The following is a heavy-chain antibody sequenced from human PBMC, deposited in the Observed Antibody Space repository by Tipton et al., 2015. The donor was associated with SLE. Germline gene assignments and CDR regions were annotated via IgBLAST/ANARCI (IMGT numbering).Heavy chain of an antibody. CDR3: ARTQGYTSDAFDI. CDR1: RGSISSGDYY. J-gene: IGHJ3*02. V-gene: IGHV4-30-4*01. Sequence: TLSLTCTVSRGSISSGDYYWSWIRQPPGKGLEWIGYIYYCGNTYYNPSLKSRVTISVDTSKNQFSLKLSSVTAADTAVYYCARTQGYTSDAFDIWGQGTMVTVSS. CDR2: IYYCGNT. D-gene: IGHD6-13*01.